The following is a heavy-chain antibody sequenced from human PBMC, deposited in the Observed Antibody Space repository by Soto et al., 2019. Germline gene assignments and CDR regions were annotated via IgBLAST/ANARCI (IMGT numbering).Heavy chain of an antibody. J-gene: IGHJ6*02. Sequence: ASVKVSCKASGYTFTSYGISWVRQAPGQGLEWMGWISAYNGNTNYAQKLQGRVTMTTDTSTSTAYMELRSLRSDDTAVYYCARYGPPRSRPSYYYYYYGMDVWGQGTTVTVSS. D-gene: IGHD2-2*01. CDR1: GYTFTSYG. CDR3: ARYGPPRSRPSYYYYYYGMDV. CDR2: ISAYNGNT. V-gene: IGHV1-18*01.